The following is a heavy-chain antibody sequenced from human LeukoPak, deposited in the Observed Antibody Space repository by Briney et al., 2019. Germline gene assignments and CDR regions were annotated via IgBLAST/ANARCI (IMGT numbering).Heavy chain of an antibody. CDR1: GFTFSSYW. D-gene: IGHD2-2*01. CDR3: ARDNAPYYYYYYMDV. Sequence: GGSLRLSCAASGFTFSSYWMSWVRQAPGKGLEWVANIKQDGSEKYYVDSVKGRFTISRDNAKNSLYLQMNSLRAEDTAVYYCARDNAPYYYYYYMDVWGKGTTVPVSS. CDR2: IKQDGSEK. J-gene: IGHJ6*03. V-gene: IGHV3-7*01.